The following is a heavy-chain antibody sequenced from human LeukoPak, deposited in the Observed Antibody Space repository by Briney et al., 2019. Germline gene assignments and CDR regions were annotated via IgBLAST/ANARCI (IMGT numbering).Heavy chain of an antibody. Sequence: PEGSLRLSCAASGFTFSSYWMHWVRQAPGKGLVWVSRINSDGSSTSYADSVKGRFTISRDNAKNTLYLQMNSLRAEDTAVYYCARVYDVNWGGFDYWGQGTLVTVSS. CDR1: GFTFSSYW. D-gene: IGHD7-27*01. J-gene: IGHJ4*02. CDR3: ARVYDVNWGGFDY. V-gene: IGHV3-74*01. CDR2: INSDGSST.